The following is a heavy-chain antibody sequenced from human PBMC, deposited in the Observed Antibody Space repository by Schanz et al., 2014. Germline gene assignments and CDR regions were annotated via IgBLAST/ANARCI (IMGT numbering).Heavy chain of an antibody. J-gene: IGHJ6*02. V-gene: IGHV4-34*01. CDR3: ARHLVNAYGMDV. CDR2: IHHSGSI. CDR1: GGPFSGYF. Sequence: QVQLQQWGAGLLKPSETLSLTCAVYGGPFSGYFWSWIRQSPGKGLQWIGEIHHSGSIIYNPSLRSGATISMDPSKNQFSLKVPSVAAADTAVYYCARHLVNAYGMDVWGQGTAVTVSS. D-gene: IGHD3-3*02.